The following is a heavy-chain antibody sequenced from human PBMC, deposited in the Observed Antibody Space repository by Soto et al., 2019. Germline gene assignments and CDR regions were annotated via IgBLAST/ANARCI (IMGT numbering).Heavy chain of an antibody. Sequence: QITLKESGPTLVKPTRTLTLTCTFSGFSLSSRGEAVGWIRQPPGKALEWLALIYWDDDKRYSPSLKTRLAITKDTSRNQVVLTMTNMDPVDTATYFCAHMFGQVSPFNWFDPWGQGTLVTVSS. CDR1: GFSLSSRGEA. CDR2: IYWDDDK. V-gene: IGHV2-5*02. CDR3: AHMFGQVSPFNWFDP. D-gene: IGHD3-10*02. J-gene: IGHJ5*02.